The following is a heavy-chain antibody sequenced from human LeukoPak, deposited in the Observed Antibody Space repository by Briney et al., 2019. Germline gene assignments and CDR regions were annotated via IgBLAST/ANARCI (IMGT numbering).Heavy chain of an antibody. Sequence: PGGSLRLSCAASGFTFSSYWMSWVRQAPGKGLEWVANIKQDGSEKYYVDSVKGRFTISRDNAKNSLYLQMNSLRAEDTAVYYCARETSRGYSYLFDYWGQGTLVTVSS. D-gene: IGHD5-18*01. J-gene: IGHJ4*02. V-gene: IGHV3-7*01. CDR2: IKQDGSEK. CDR1: GFTFSSYW. CDR3: ARETSRGYSYLFDY.